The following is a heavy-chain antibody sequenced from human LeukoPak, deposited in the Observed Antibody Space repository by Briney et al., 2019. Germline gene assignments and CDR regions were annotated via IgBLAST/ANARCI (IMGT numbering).Heavy chain of an antibody. D-gene: IGHD4-17*01. CDR1: GYTFTGYY. J-gene: IGHJ4*02. CDR3: ARVAYGDGFDY. Sequence: ASVKVSCKASGYTFTGYYMQWGRQAPGQGLEWMGWRKPNSGGTNSAQKSQGRVTMTRDTSISTAYMELSRLRSDDTTVYCCARVAYGDGFDYWGQGTLVTVSS. CDR2: RKPNSGGT. V-gene: IGHV1-2*02.